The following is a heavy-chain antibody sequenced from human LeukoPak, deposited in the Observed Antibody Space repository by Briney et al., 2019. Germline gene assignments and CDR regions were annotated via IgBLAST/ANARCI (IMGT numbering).Heavy chain of an antibody. Sequence: ASVKVSCKASGYTFTSYDINWVRQATGQGLEWMGWMNPNSGNTGYAQKFQGRVTMTRNTSISTVFMELSSITSEDSAVYYCASKVITGTTQDQYFDSWGQGTLVTVSS. J-gene: IGHJ4*02. V-gene: IGHV1-8*01. CDR1: GYTFTSYD. CDR3: ASKVITGTTQDQYFDS. D-gene: IGHD4-17*01. CDR2: MNPNSGNT.